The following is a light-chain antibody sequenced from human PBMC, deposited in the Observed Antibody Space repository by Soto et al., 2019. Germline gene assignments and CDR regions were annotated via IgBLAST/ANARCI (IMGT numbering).Light chain of an antibody. V-gene: IGLV1-40*01. J-gene: IGLJ1*01. CDR3: QSYDSSLTV. CDR2: ANN. Sequence: QSVLTQPPSVSGAPGQRVTISCSGSSSNIGAGYDVHWYQQHPGKAPKLLIYANNNRPSGVPDRFSGSKSVTSASLAIAGLQAEDEADYYCQSYDSSLTVFGTGTKV. CDR1: SSNIGAGYD.